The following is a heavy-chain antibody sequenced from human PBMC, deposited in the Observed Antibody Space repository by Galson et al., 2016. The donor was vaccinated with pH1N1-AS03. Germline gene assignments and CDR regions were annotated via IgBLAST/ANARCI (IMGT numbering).Heavy chain of an antibody. J-gene: IGHJ4*02. D-gene: IGHD1-14*01. CDR2: VYSPGRS. V-gene: IGHV4-59*01. CDR1: GGSISSYY. Sequence: SETLSLTCNVSGGSISSYYWSWIRQPPGKGLEWIGHVYSPGRSKYNPSLKSRVTLSLDTTTNQFSLKMTSVTPADTAIYYCARMTYNDFLDSWGQGRPVTVSS. CDR3: ARMTYNDFLDS.